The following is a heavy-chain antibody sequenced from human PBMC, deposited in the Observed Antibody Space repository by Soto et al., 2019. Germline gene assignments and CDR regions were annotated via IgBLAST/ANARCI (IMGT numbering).Heavy chain of an antibody. D-gene: IGHD2-15*01. CDR3: APLSVSLSGPYGIHV. Sequence: SETLSLTCSVSGYSVTSSDYYWDWIRQPPGKGLEWIGSMFYSGLTYYNPSLKSRVTLSVGTSKNQFSVRLNSVTAADTAVYYCAPLSVSLSGPYGIHVWGQGTTVTVSS. CDR1: GYSVTSSDYY. V-gene: IGHV4-39*01. J-gene: IGHJ6*02. CDR2: MFYSGLT.